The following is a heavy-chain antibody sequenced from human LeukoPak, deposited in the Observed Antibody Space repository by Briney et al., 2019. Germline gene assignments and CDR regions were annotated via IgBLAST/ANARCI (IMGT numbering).Heavy chain of an antibody. CDR3: ARCQSKYFYDRGGFDI. CDR1: GGSISSNNW. Sequence: SETLSLTCAVSGGSISSNNWWSWVRQPPGKGLEWIGEIYHSGSTNYNPSLKSRVTISVDTSRNQFSLRLSPVTAADTAVYYCARCQSKYFYDRGGFDIWGQGTMVTVSS. D-gene: IGHD3-22*01. V-gene: IGHV4-4*02. J-gene: IGHJ3*02. CDR2: IYHSGST.